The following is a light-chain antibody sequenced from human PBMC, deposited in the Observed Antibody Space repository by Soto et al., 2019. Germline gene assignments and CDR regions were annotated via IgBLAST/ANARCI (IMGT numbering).Light chain of an antibody. CDR3: QQSYSTPRT. CDR1: QSISSY. Sequence: IPMTLSPSSLSASVGETVTITSRASQSISSYLNWYQQKPGKAPKLLIYAASSLQSGIPSRFSGSGSGTDFTLTISSLQPEDFATYYCQQSYSTPRTFGQGTKVDIK. V-gene: IGKV1-39*01. J-gene: IGKJ1*01. CDR2: AAS.